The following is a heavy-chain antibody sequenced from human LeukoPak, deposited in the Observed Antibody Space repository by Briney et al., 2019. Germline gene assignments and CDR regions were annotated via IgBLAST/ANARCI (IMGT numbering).Heavy chain of an antibody. D-gene: IGHD6-25*01. V-gene: IGHV4-30-2*01. J-gene: IGHJ6*02. CDR1: GGSISSGGYS. CDR2: IYHSGST. CDR3: ARGAASYYGMDV. Sequence: SQTLSLTCAVSGGSISSGGYSWSWLRQPPGKGLEWIGYIYHSGSTYYNPSLKSRVTISVDRSKNQFSLKLSSVTAADTAVYYCARGAASYYGMDVWGQGTTVTVSS.